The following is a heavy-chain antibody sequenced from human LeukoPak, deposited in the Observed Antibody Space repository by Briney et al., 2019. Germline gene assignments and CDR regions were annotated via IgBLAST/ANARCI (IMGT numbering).Heavy chain of an antibody. D-gene: IGHD4-11*01. V-gene: IGHV4-4*02. Sequence: PSETLSLTCAVSGGSISSSNWWSWVRQPPGKGLEWIGEIYHSGSTNYNPSLKSRVTISVDKSKNQFSLKLSSVTAADTAVYYCAREVRLPGAGIDVWGQGTTVTVSS. CDR3: AREVRLPGAGIDV. CDR1: GGSISSSNW. CDR2: IYHSGST. J-gene: IGHJ6*02.